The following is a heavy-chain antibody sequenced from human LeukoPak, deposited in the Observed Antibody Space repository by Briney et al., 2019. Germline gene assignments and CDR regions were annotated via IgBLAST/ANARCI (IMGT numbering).Heavy chain of an antibody. Sequence: GESLKISCKGSGYIFTSYWIGWGRQLPGKGREWMGIIYPGDSDTRDSPSFQGQVTISADKSISTAYLQWSSLKASDTAMYYCARRVDTAMATMYYFDYWGQGTLVTVSS. CDR1: GYIFTSYW. D-gene: IGHD5-18*01. J-gene: IGHJ4*02. V-gene: IGHV5-51*01. CDR3: ARRVDTAMATMYYFDY. CDR2: IYPGDSDT.